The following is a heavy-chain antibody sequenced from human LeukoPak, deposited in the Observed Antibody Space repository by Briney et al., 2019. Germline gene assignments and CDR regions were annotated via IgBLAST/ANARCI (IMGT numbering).Heavy chain of an antibody. J-gene: IGHJ4*02. CDR1: GFTFTSYW. D-gene: IGHD1-26*01. CDR3: ARVSFLSGSYYSYFDY. V-gene: IGHV3-7*01. Sequence: GGSLRLSCAASGFTFTSYWMSWVRQAPGKGLEWVANVKEDGSEKYYVDSVKGRFTISRDNAKNSLCLQMNSLRAEDTAVYYCARVSFLSGSYYSYFDYWGQGTLVTVSS. CDR2: VKEDGSEK.